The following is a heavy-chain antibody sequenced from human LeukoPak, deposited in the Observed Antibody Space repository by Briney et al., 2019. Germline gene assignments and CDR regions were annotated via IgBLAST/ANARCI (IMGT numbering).Heavy chain of an antibody. V-gene: IGHV3-23*01. CDR3: AKDLRWSPTANLLV. CDR2: ISGSGGST. J-gene: IGHJ6*02. Sequence: PGGSLRLSCAASGFTFSSYAMSWVRQAPGKGLGWVSAISGSGGSTYYADSVKGRFTISRDNSKNTLYLQMNSLRAEDTAVYYCAKDLRWSPTANLLVWGQGTTVTVSS. D-gene: IGHD5-18*01. CDR1: GFTFSSYA.